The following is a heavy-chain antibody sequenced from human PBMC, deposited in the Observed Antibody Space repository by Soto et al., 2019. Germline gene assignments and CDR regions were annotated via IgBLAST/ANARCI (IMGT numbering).Heavy chain of an antibody. V-gene: IGHV3-30*18. CDR3: AKDRGLLWFGELLGPLDY. CDR2: ISYDGSNK. J-gene: IGHJ4*02. D-gene: IGHD3-10*01. CDR1: GFTFSSYG. Sequence: PGGSLRLSCAASGFTFSSYGMHWVRQAPGKGLEWVAVISYDGSNKYYADSVKGRFTISRDNSKNTLYLQMNSLRAEDTAVYYCAKDRGLLWFGELLGPLDYWGQGT.